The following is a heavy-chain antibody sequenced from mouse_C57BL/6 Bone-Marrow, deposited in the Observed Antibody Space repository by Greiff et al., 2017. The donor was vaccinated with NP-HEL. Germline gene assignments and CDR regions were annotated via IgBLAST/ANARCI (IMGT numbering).Heavy chain of an antibody. D-gene: IGHD1-1*01. CDR2: ISYSGST. Sequence: VQLKESGPGMVKPSQSLSLTCTVTGYSITSGYDWHWIRHFPGNKLEWMGYISYSGSTNYNPSLKSRISITHDTSKNHFFLKLNSVTTEDTATYYCAREDYYGSRSSWFAYWGQGTLVTVSA. CDR3: AREDYYGSRSSWFAY. J-gene: IGHJ3*01. V-gene: IGHV3-1*01. CDR1: GYSITSGYD.